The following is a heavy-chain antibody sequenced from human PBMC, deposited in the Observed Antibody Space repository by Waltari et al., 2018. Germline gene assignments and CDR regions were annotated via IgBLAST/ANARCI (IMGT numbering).Heavy chain of an antibody. D-gene: IGHD2-21*01. CDR2: IYHDGTT. J-gene: IGHJ5*02. CDR1: YYSITGGYY. Sequence: QVELQESGPGLVKPSETLSLTCAVSYYSITGGYYWGWVRQPPGKGLEWIGNIYHDGTTYYSPSLKSRVIITLDTSENRFSLRLSSVTAADTAVYYCARLSLGYCGGAGALCYKNDAWGQGTLVTVSS. CDR3: ARLSLGYCGGAGALCYKNDA. V-gene: IGHV4-38-2*01.